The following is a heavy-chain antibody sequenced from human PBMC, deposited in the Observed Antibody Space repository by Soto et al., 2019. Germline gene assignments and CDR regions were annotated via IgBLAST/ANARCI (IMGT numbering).Heavy chain of an antibody. CDR2: TKHKPEEYIT. V-gene: IGHV3-72*01. Sequence: EVQLVESGGGLVQPGRSLRLSCAASGFTLSDHYMDWVRQAPGKGLEWVARTKHKPEEYITEYAASVKGRFTISMDDSENTLYLQMNSLKTEDTAVYFCACFISGVVHWGQGTLVTVSS. D-gene: IGHD3-3*01. CDR1: GFTLSDHY. J-gene: IGHJ4*02. CDR3: ACFISGVVH.